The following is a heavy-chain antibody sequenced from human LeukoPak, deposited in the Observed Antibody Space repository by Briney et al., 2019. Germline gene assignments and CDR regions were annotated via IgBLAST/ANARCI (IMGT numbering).Heavy chain of an antibody. CDR2: IIPIFGTA. V-gene: IGHV1-69*13. J-gene: IGHJ6*02. CDR1: GGTFSSYA. D-gene: IGHD3-3*01. CDR3: ARVSLRFLEWLEAYYGMDV. Sequence: SVTVSFTASGGTFSSYAISWVRQAPGQGLEWMGGIIPIFGTANYAQKFQGRVTITADESTSTAYMELSSLRSEDTAVYYCARVSLRFLEWLEAYYGMDVWGQGTTVTVSS.